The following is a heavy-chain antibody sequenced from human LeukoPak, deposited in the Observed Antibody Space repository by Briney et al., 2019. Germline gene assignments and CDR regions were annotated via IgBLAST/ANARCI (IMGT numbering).Heavy chain of an antibody. CDR2: ISYDGSNK. D-gene: IGHD2-2*01. V-gene: IGHV3-30*18. Sequence: PGRSLRLSCAASGFTFSSYGMHWVRQAPGKGLEWVAVISYDGSNKYYADSVKGRFTISRDNSKNTLYLQMNSLRAEDTAVYYCAKDYDIVVVPAAVDYWGQGTLVTVSS. J-gene: IGHJ4*02. CDR3: AKDYDIVVVPAAVDY. CDR1: GFTFSSYG.